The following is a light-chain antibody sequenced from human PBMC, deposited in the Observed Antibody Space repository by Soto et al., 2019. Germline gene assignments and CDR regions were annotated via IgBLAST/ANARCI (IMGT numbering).Light chain of an antibody. J-gene: IGKJ5*01. CDR1: QSFSNW. CDR2: DVY. Sequence: DIQMTQSPSTLSTSVGERVTITCRASQSFSNWLAWYQQKPGKAPKLLIYDVYSLESGVPSRFSGSGSGTEFTLTISSLQPDDFATYYCQQYNTYPYTFGPGTRLEIK. V-gene: IGKV1-5*01. CDR3: QQYNTYPYT.